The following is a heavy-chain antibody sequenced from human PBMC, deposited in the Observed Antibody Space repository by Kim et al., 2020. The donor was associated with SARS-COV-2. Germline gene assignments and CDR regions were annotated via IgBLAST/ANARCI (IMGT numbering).Heavy chain of an antibody. D-gene: IGHD3-22*01. CDR2: ISGSGGST. CDR3: AKSWAIDYYDSSGYYYSFEPSDY. V-gene: IGHV3-23*01. J-gene: IGHJ4*02. CDR1: GFTFSSYA. Sequence: GGSLRLSCAASGFTFSSYAMSWVRQAPGKGLEWVSAISGSGGSTYYADSVKGRFTISRDNSKNTLYLQMNSLRAEDTAVYYCAKSWAIDYYDSSGYYYSFEPSDYWGQGTLVTVSS.